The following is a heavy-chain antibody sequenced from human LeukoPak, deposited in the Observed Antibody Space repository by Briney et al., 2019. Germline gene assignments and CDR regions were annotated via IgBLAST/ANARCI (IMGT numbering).Heavy chain of an antibody. CDR3: AKIGFSSSWPEFDN. Sequence: PSETLSLTCAVYGGSFSGNYWSWIRQPPGKGLEWIGEINHSGTSNYNPSLKSRVTMSVDTSKKQFSLKLRSVTAADTAVYYCAKIGFSSSWPEFDNWGQGTLVTVSS. J-gene: IGHJ4*02. CDR2: INHSGTS. D-gene: IGHD6-13*01. CDR1: GGSFSGNY. V-gene: IGHV4-34*01.